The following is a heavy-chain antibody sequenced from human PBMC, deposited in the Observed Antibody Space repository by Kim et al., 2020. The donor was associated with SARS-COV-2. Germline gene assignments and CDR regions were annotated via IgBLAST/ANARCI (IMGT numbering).Heavy chain of an antibody. CDR2: IIQDGSER. J-gene: IGHJ5*02. CDR3: GRRSAVTAGGS. Sequence: GGSLRLSCAASGFTFSDFWMNLVRQAPGKGLEWVANIIQDGSERYYVDSVKGRFTISRDNAKNSLYLQMNNLRVEDTAVYYCGRRSAVTAGGSWGQVTLVTVSS. D-gene: IGHD4-17*01. CDR1: GFTFSDFW. V-gene: IGHV3-7*01.